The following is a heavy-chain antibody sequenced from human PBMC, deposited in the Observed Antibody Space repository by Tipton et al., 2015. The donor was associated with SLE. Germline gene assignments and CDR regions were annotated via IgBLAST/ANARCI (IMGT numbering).Heavy chain of an antibody. CDR1: GLTVSSNY. J-gene: IGHJ6*02. D-gene: IGHD2-15*01. V-gene: IGHV3-66*02. Sequence: SLRLSCAASGLTVSSNYMTWVRQAPGKGLEWVSVIYSGGSTYYADSVKGRFTISRDNSKNTLYLQMNSLRAEDTAVYYCARELYCSGGSCSYYGMDVWGQGTTVTVSS. CDR2: IYSGGST. CDR3: ARELYCSGGSCSYYGMDV.